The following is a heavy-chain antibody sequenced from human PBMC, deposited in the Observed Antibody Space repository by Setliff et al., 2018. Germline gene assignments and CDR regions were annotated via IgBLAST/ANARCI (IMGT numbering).Heavy chain of an antibody. D-gene: IGHD3-10*01. J-gene: IGHJ6*04. V-gene: IGHV1-2*02. CDR2: INGNSGVT. Sequence: GASVKVSCKASADTFTGYYVHWVRQAPGQGLEWMGWINGNSGVTKYAQKFQGRVTMTRDTSITTVYMDLSRLRSDDTAVYYCARGTDYHGSGSYWAKDVWGEGTTVTVSS. CDR1: ADTFTGYY. CDR3: ARGTDYHGSGSYWAKDV.